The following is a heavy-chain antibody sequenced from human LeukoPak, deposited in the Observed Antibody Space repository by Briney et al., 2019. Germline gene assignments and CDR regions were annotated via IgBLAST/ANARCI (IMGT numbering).Heavy chain of an antibody. CDR3: ARGVGAVPAALDY. CDR2: IWYDGSNK. V-gene: IGHV3-33*01. D-gene: IGHD2-2*01. Sequence: GGSLRLSCAASGFTFSSYGMHWVRQAPGKGLEWVAVIWYDGSNKYYADSVKGRFTISRDNSKNTLYLQMSSLRVEYTAVYYCARGVGAVPAALDYWGQGTLVTVSS. J-gene: IGHJ4*02. CDR1: GFTFSSYG.